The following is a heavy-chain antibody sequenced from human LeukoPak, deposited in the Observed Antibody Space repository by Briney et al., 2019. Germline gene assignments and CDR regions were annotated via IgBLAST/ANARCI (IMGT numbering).Heavy chain of an antibody. CDR3: AKFYDILTGYFDY. CDR1: GFPFSSYA. CDR2: ISGGNGNTYYA. D-gene: IGHD3-9*01. J-gene: IGHJ4*02. Sequence: GGSLRLSCAASGFPFSSYAMSWVRQSPGKGLEWVSAISGGNGNTYYAYYADSVRGRFTISRDSSKSTLYLQMNSLRAEDTAVYYCAKFYDILTGYFDYWGQGTLVTVSS. V-gene: IGHV3-23*01.